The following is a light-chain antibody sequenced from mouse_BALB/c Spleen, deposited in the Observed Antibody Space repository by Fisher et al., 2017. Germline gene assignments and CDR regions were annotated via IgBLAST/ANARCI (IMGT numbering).Light chain of an antibody. CDR3: QQWSSTPLT. CDR1: SSVSSSY. Sequence: DIVITQSPAIMSASPGEKVTMTCRASSSVSSSYLHWYQQKSGASPKLWIYSTSNLASGVPARFSGSGSGTSYSLTISRVEAEDAATYYCQQWSSTPLTFGAGTKLELK. V-gene: IGKV4-57-1*01. J-gene: IGKJ5*01. CDR2: STS.